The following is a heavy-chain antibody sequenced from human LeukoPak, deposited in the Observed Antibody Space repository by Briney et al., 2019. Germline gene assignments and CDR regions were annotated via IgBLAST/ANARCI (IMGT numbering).Heavy chain of an antibody. V-gene: IGHV1-46*01. CDR2: INPSGGST. CDR1: GYTFTSYY. Sequence: ASVKVSCKASGYTFTSYYMHWVRQAPGQGLEWMGIINPSGGSTSYAQKFQGRVTMTRDTSTSTVYMELSSLRSEDTAVYYCAWDGKPTMIEYYFDYWGQGTLVTVSS. D-gene: IGHD3-22*01. CDR3: AWDGKPTMIEYYFDY. J-gene: IGHJ4*02.